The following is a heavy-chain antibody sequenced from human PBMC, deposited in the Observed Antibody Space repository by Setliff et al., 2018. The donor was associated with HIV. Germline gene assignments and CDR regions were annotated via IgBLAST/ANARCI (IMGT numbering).Heavy chain of an antibody. CDR2: INPNRGGT. D-gene: IGHD3-10*01. Sequence: PSVKVSCKASGYTFTSYYMHWVRQAAGQGLEWMGRINPNRGGTNYAQKFQGRVTMTRDTSISTAYMGLSRLRSEDTAVYYCARDWAEDYYGSGSFQYWGQGTLVTVSS. V-gene: IGHV1-2*06. CDR1: GYTFTSYY. CDR3: ARDWAEDYYGSGSFQY. J-gene: IGHJ1*01.